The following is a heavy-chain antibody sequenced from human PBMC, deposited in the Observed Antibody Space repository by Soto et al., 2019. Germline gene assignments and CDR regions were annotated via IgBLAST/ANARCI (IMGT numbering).Heavy chain of an antibody. CDR2: ISGSGGST. J-gene: IGHJ4*02. CDR3: AKMVERGYSYSGSYCFDC. CDR1: GFTFSSYA. D-gene: IGHD5-18*01. V-gene: IGHV3-23*01. Sequence: GGSLRLSCAASGFTFSSYAMSWVRQAPGKGLEWVSAISGSGGSTYYADSVKGCCTISRDNSKNTLYLQMNSLRAEDTAVYYCAKMVERGYSYSGSYCFDCWGQVPLVTVSP.